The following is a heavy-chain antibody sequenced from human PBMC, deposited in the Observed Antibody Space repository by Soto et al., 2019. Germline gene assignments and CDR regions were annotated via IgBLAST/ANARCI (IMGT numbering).Heavy chain of an antibody. CDR2: IYYSGST. V-gene: IGHV4-59*01. Sequence: SETLSLTCTVSGGSIDSYYWSWIRQPPGKGLEWIGYIYYSGSTNYNPSLKSRVTISVDTSKNQFSLKLNSVTAADTAVYYCARNTTAYCSSTTCYEVLDYWGQGTLVTVS. D-gene: IGHD2-2*01. CDR1: GGSIDSYY. J-gene: IGHJ4*02. CDR3: ARNTTAYCSSTTCYEVLDY.